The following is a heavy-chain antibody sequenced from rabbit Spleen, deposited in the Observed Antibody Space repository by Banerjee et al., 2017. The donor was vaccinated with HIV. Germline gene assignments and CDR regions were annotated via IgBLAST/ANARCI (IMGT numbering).Heavy chain of an antibody. CDR2: IYGDRSGST. J-gene: IGHJ4*01. Sequence: QQQLEESGGGLVKPGGTLTLTCTASGFSFSSSYYMCWVRQAPGKGLECIACIYGDRSGSTYYANWAKGRFTISRTSSTTVTLEMTSLTAADTATYFCARGSATMTMVITGYYLSLWGPGTLVTVS. D-gene: IGHD2-1*01. V-gene: IGHV1S45*01. CDR1: GFSFSSSYY. CDR3: ARGSATMTMVITGYYLSL.